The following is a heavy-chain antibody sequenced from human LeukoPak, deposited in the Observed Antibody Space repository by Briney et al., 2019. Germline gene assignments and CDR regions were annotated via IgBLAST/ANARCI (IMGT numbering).Heavy chain of an antibody. CDR1: GFTFSSYA. V-gene: IGHV3-23*01. CDR3: ARDRTIQWLDDAFDI. Sequence: GSLRLSCAASGFTFSSYAMSWVRQAPGKGLKWVSTINDNGAGTYYADSVKGRFTISRDNSYNTVSLQMNSLRAEDTAVYYCARDRTIQWLDDAFDIWGQGTMVTVSS. J-gene: IGHJ3*02. D-gene: IGHD3-22*01. CDR2: INDNGAGT.